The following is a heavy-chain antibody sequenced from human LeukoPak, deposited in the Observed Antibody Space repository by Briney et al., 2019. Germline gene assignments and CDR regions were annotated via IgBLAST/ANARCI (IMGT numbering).Heavy chain of an antibody. V-gene: IGHV1-24*01. CDR1: GYTLTELS. D-gene: IGHD6-19*01. Sequence: ASVKVSCKVSGYTLTELSMHWVRQAPGKRLEWMGRFDPEDGETIYAQKFQGRVTMTEDTSTDTAYMDLSSLRSEDTAMYYCATVVAVATFDYWGQGTLVTVSS. CDR3: ATVVAVATFDY. CDR2: FDPEDGET. J-gene: IGHJ4*02.